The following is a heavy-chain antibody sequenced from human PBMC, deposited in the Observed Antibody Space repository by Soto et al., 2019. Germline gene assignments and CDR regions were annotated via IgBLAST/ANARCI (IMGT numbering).Heavy chain of an antibody. Sequence: SETLSLTCTVTGGSISSYYWSWIRQPPGKGLEWIGYIYYSGSTNYNPSPKSRITIPVDTSNNHFSLKLSYVTAADTAVYCCARVAAAGMDNLYNWFDPWGQGTLVTVSS. D-gene: IGHD6-13*01. V-gene: IGHV4-59*01. CDR3: ARVAAAGMDNLYNWFDP. J-gene: IGHJ5*02. CDR2: IYYSGST. CDR1: GGSISSYY.